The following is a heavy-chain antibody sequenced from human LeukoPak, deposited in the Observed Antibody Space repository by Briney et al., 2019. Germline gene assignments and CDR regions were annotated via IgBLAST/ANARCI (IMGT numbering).Heavy chain of an antibody. CDR1: GFTFGDYA. CDR2: IRSKAYGGTT. J-gene: IGHJ4*02. D-gene: IGHD6-19*01. Sequence: GGSLRLSCAASGFTFGDYAIAWVRQAPGKGLEWVGSIRSKAYGGTTQYAASVKGRFTISRDDSTSIAYVQMNSLKSEDTAVYHCARVEPLPSSGIEVAADYWGQGTLVTVSS. V-gene: IGHV3-49*04. CDR3: ARVEPLPSSGIEVAADY.